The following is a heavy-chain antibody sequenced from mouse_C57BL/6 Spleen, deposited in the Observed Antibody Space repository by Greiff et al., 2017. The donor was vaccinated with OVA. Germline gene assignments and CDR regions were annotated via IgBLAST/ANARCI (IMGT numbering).Heavy chain of an antibody. CDR2: ISYDGSN. V-gene: IGHV3-6*01. CDR1: GYSITSGYY. CDR3: ARNPGTERYSDV. Sequence: ESGPGLVKPSQSLSLTCSVTGYSITSGYYWNWIRQFPGNKLEWMGYISYDGSNNYNPSLKNRISITRDTSKNQFFLKLNSVTTEDTATYYCARNPGTERYSDVWGTGTTVTVSS. J-gene: IGHJ1*03. D-gene: IGHD4-1*01.